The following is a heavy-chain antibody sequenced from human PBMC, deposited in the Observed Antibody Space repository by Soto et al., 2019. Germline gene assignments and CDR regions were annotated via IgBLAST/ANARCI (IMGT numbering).Heavy chain of an antibody. CDR3: ASPHWGSWGYLDY. D-gene: IGHD7-27*01. CDR1: GGSISSSSYY. V-gene: IGHV4-39*01. Sequence: PSETLSLTCTVSGGSISSSSYYWGWIRQPPGKGLEWIGSIYYSGSTYYNPSLKSRVTISVDTSKNQFSLKLSSVTAADTAVYYCASPHWGSWGYLDYWGQGTLVTVSS. J-gene: IGHJ4*02. CDR2: IYYSGST.